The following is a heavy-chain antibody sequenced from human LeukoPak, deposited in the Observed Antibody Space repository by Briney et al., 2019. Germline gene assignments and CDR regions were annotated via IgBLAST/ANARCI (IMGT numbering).Heavy chain of an antibody. V-gene: IGHV1-3*03. J-gene: IGHJ4*02. CDR1: GYTFTSYA. CDR2: INAGNGNT. Sequence: GASVKVSCKASGYTFTSYAMHWVRQAPGQRLEWMGWINAGNGNTKYSQEFQGRVTITRDTSASTAYMELSSLRSEDTAVYYCATLTWIQLWLLDYWGQGTLVTVSS. D-gene: IGHD5-18*01. CDR3: ATLTWIQLWLLDY.